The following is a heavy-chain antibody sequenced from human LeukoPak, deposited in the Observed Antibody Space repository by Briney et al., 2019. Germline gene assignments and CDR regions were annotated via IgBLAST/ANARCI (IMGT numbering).Heavy chain of an antibody. CDR2: IYINGDS. V-gene: IGHV4-4*07. J-gene: IGHJ4*02. D-gene: IGHD3-16*01. CDR1: GGSISGHY. Sequence: SETLSLTCTVSGGSISGHYWSWIRQPAGKGLEWIGRIYINGDSNYNPPLKSRVTMSVDTSKNQFSLNLISVTAADTAVYFCARGMGGGNHYSDYWGQGTLVTLSS. CDR3: ARGMGGGNHYSDY.